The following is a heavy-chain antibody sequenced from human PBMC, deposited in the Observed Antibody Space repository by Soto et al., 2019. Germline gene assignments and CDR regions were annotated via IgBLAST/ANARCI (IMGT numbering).Heavy chain of an antibody. J-gene: IGHJ3*02. CDR1: GGSISSYY. CDR3: ARQDYYGSGSVLAFDI. CDR2: IYYSGST. Sequence: PSETLSLTCTVSGGSISSYYWSWIRQPPGKGLEWIGYIYYSGSTNYNPSLKSRVTISVDTSKNQFSLKLSSVTAADTAVYYCARQDYYGSGSVLAFDIWGQGTMVTVSS. V-gene: IGHV4-59*08. D-gene: IGHD3-10*01.